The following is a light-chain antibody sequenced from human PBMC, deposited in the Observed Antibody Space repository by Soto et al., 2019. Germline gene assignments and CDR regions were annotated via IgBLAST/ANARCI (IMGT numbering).Light chain of an antibody. CDR3: QQSFT. V-gene: IGKV1-5*03. Sequence: DMQMTQSPSTLSASVGDSVTSTCRASQSISSWLAWYQQKPGKAPKLLIYKASSLESGVPSRFSGSGSGTEFTLTISSLQPDDFATYYCQQSFTFGPGTKVDIK. CDR1: QSISSW. J-gene: IGKJ3*01. CDR2: KAS.